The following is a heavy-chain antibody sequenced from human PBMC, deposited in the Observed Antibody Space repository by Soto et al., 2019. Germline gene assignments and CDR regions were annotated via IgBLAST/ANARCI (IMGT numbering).Heavy chain of an antibody. CDR2: INPNSGGT. D-gene: IGHD6-13*01. V-gene: IGHV1-2*02. CDR3: ATLAAAGTGFDY. CDR1: GYTFTGYY. J-gene: IGHJ4*02. Sequence: ASVKVSCKASGYTFTGYYMHWVRQAPGQGLEWMGWINPNSGGTNYAQKFQGRVTMTRDTSISTAYMELSRLRSGDTAVYYCATLAAAGTGFDYWGQGTLVTVSS.